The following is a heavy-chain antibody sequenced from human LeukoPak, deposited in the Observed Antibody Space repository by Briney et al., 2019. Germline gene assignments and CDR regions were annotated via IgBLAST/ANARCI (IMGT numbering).Heavy chain of an antibody. J-gene: IGHJ6*03. Sequence: GGSLRLSCAASGFTFSSYSMNWVRQAPGKGLEWVSAISGSRGSTYYTDSVKGRFTISRDNSKNTLYLQMNSLRAEDTAVYYCARDDLQLVRRLGRNTEYYYYYYMDVWGKGTTVTVSS. V-gene: IGHV3-23*01. D-gene: IGHD6-13*01. CDR1: GFTFSSYS. CDR2: ISGSRGST. CDR3: ARDDLQLVRRLGRNTEYYYYYYMDV.